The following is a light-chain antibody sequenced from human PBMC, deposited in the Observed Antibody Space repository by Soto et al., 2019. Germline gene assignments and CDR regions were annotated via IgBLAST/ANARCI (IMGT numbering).Light chain of an antibody. J-gene: IGKJ1*01. CDR2: GAS. CDR3: QQSKNWPQT. Sequence: EIVMTQSPATLSVSPGERATLSCRASQSVSSNLAWYQQKPGQAPRLLIYGASTRATGIPARFSGSRSGTEFTLTISSLQYVYVAGYDGQQSKNWPQTFGQGTKVEI. CDR1: QSVSSN. V-gene: IGKV3-15*01.